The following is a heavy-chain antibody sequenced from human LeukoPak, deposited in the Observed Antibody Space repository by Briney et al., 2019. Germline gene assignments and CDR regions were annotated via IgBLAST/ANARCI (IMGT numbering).Heavy chain of an antibody. CDR3: ARDRDFGVGNWFDP. D-gene: IGHD3-3*01. Sequence: MAGGSLRLSCAASGFTFSDYNMNWVRQAPGKGLEWVSSISRSSSYIYYADSMKGRFTISRDDAKNSLSLQMNSLRAEDTAVYYCARDRDFGVGNWFDPWGQGVLVTVSA. J-gene: IGHJ5*02. V-gene: IGHV3-21*01. CDR2: ISRSSSYI. CDR1: GFTFSDYN.